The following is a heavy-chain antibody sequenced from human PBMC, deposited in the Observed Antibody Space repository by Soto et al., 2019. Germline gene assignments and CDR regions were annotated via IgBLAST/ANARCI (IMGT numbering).Heavy chain of an antibody. Sequence: ASVKVSCKTSGYTMTSYDVNWVRQATGQGLEWMGWMNPNSGNTGYAQKFQGRVTMTRNTSISTAYMELSSLRSEDTAVYYCARVRYYYDSSGYYYDAFDIWGQGTMVTVSS. V-gene: IGHV1-8*01. CDR3: ARVRYYYDSSGYYYDAFDI. CDR2: MNPNSGNT. CDR1: GYTMTSYD. D-gene: IGHD3-22*01. J-gene: IGHJ3*02.